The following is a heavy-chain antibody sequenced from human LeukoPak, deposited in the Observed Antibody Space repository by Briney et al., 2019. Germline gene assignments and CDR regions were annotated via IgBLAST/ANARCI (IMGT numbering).Heavy chain of an antibody. J-gene: IGHJ4*02. CDR1: GYTFTSYY. CDR2: INPSGGST. CDR3: ARAPVSISSIAAAGTFDY. D-gene: IGHD6-13*01. V-gene: IGHV1-46*01. Sequence: ASVKVSCKASGYTFTSYYMHWVRQAPGQGLEWMGIINPSGGSTSYAQKFQGRVTMTRDTSTCTVYMELSSLRSEDTAVYYCARAPVSISSIAAAGTFDYWGQGTLVTVSS.